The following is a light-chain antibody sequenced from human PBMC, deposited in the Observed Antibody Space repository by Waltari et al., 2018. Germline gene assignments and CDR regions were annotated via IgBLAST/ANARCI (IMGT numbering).Light chain of an antibody. CDR3: QAWDSNTAV. Sequence: SYDLTQPSSVSVSPGQTTSITCSGHKLGEKSVRWYQQKPGQSPLLVIYLDIKRPSGIPERFSGSNSGNTATLTISETQAADEADYYCQAWDSNTAVFGAGTKLTVL. V-gene: IGLV3-1*01. CDR2: LDI. CDR1: KLGEKS. J-gene: IGLJ3*02.